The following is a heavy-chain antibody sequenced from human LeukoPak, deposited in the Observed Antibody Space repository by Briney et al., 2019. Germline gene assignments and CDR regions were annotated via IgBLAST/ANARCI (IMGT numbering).Heavy chain of an antibody. V-gene: IGHV1-18*01. D-gene: IGHD5-18*01. Sequence: ASVKVSCKASGYTFTYYGISWVRQAPGQGLGWMGWISVYNGNTNYAQKLQGRVTMTTDTSTSTAYMELRSLRADDTAVYYCARVTYSGGYTYAYEDYWGQGTLVTVSS. CDR1: GYTFTYYG. J-gene: IGHJ4*02. CDR2: ISVYNGNT. CDR3: ARVTYSGGYTYAYEDY.